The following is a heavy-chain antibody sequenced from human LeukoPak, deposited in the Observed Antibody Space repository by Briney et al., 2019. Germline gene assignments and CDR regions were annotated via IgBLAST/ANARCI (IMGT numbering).Heavy chain of an antibody. J-gene: IGHJ4*02. CDR2: IYYSGST. V-gene: IGHV4-59*08. CDR3: ARQYFDY. CDR1: GGSISSYY. Sequence: SESLSLTCTVSGGSISSYYWSWIRQPPGKGLEWIGYIYYSGSTNYNPSLKSRVTISVDTSNNQFSLKLSSVTAADTAVYYCARQYFDYWGQGTLVTVSS.